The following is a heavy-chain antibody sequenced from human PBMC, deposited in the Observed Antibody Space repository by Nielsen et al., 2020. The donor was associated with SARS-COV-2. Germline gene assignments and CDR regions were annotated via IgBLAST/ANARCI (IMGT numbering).Heavy chain of an antibody. J-gene: IGHJ4*02. CDR2: INHSGST. CDR1: GGSFSGYY. V-gene: IGHV4-34*01. CDR3: ARGLKD. Sequence: ESLRLSCAVYGGSFSGYYWSWIRQPPGKGLEWIGEINHSGSTNYNPSLKSRVTISVDTSKNQFSLRLSSVTAADTAVYYCARGLKDWGQGTLVTVSS.